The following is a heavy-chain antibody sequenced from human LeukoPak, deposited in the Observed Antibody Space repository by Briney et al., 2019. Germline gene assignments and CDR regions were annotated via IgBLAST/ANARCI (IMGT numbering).Heavy chain of an antibody. CDR2: ISGSGGTT. D-gene: IGHD2-21*02. Sequence: GSLKLSCTASGFTFSRYAMSWVRQAPGKGLEWVSAISGSGGTTYYADSLKGRFTISRDNSKSTLYLQMNSLRAEDTAVYYCAKEDCGVDCSTFDYWGQGTLVTVSS. J-gene: IGHJ4*02. CDR3: AKEDCGVDCSTFDY. CDR1: GFTFSRYA. V-gene: IGHV3-23*01.